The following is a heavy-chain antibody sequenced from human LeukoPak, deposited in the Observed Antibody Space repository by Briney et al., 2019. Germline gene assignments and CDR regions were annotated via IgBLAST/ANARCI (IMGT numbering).Heavy chain of an antibody. Sequence: GRSLRLSCAASGFTFDDYAMHWVRQAPGKGLEWVSGISWNSGSIGYADSVKGRFTISRDNAKNSLYLQMNSLRAEDTALYYCAKAGGCSSTSCYGDYCYGMDVWGQGTTVTVSS. V-gene: IGHV3-9*01. CDR2: ISWNSGSI. D-gene: IGHD2-2*01. J-gene: IGHJ6*02. CDR3: AKAGGCSSTSCYGDYCYGMDV. CDR1: GFTFDDYA.